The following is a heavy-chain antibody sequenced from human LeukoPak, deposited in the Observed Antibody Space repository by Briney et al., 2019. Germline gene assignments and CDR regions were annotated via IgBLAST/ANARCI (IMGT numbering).Heavy chain of an antibody. Sequence: GGSLRLSCVASGFTFSSYWMTWVRQAPGKGLEWVANIKTDGSQIYYVDSVKGRFTISRDNAKNSLYLQMNSLRAEDTAVYYCANLHYDILTGYIYYFDYWGQGTLVTVSS. CDR2: IKTDGSQI. CDR1: GFTFSSYW. D-gene: IGHD3-9*01. CDR3: ANLHYDILTGYIYYFDY. V-gene: IGHV3-7*03. J-gene: IGHJ4*02.